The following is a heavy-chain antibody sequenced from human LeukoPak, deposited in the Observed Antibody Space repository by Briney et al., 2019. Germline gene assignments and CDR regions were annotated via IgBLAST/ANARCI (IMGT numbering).Heavy chain of an antibody. V-gene: IGHV3-48*03. CDR1: GFTFSSYD. CDR3: ARHVGISF. J-gene: IGHJ4*02. CDR2: IGSSGYTI. D-gene: IGHD7-27*01. Sequence: GGSLRLSCAASGFTFSSYDMNWVRQAPGKGLEWVSYIGSSGYTIYYADSVKGRFTISRDNAKNSLYLQMNSLRAEDTAIYYCARHVGISFWGQGTLVTVSS.